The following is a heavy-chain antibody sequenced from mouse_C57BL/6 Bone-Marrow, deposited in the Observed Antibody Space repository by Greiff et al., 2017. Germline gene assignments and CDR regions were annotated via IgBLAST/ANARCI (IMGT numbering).Heavy chain of an antibody. D-gene: IGHD2-1*01. CDR2: INPSSGYT. Sequence: QVQLQQSGAELAKPGASVKLSCKASGYTFTSYWMHWVKQRPGQGLEWIGYINPSSGYTKYNQKFKDKATVTADKSSSTAYMQLSSLTYEDSAVYYCARGENGNYERYFDYWGQGTTLTVSS. J-gene: IGHJ2*01. CDR3: ARGENGNYERYFDY. V-gene: IGHV1-7*01. CDR1: GYTFTSYW.